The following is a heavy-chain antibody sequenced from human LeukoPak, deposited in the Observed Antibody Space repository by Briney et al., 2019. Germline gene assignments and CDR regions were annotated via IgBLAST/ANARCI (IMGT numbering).Heavy chain of an antibody. CDR2: MSYSGNA. D-gene: IGHD1-1*01. J-gene: IGHJ5*02. CDR3: ARDRPIGTT. Sequence: SQTLSLTCAVSGGSISNTRDHWGWIRQPPGKGLEWIASMSYSGNAYYNPSLESRVTISLDTSKNQFSLRLSSVTAADTAVYYCARDRPIGTTWGQGTLVTVSS. V-gene: IGHV4-39*07. CDR1: GGSISNTRDH.